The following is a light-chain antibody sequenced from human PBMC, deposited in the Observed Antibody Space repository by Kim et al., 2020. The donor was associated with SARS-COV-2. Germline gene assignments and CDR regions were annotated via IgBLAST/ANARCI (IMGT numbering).Light chain of an antibody. J-gene: IGKJ2*01. CDR3: QHFGSSRYT. CDR1: QSISSTY. CDR2: AAS. V-gene: IGKV3-20*01. Sequence: LTPGERATSACRASQSISSTYLAWYQHKSGQSPRRLIYAASNRATGIPDRFSGSGSGTDFTLTISRLEPEDFAVYYCQHFGSSRYTFGQGTKLEI.